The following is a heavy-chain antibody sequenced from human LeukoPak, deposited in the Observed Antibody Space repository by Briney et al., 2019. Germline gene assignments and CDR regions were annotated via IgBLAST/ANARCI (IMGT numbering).Heavy chain of an antibody. V-gene: IGHV1-18*01. D-gene: IGHD6-25*01. CDR1: GYSFTSYG. Sequence: ASVKVSCKASGYSFTSYGISWVRQAPGQGLEWMGWISAYNGNTNYAQKVQGRVTMTTDTSTSTAYMELRSLTSDDTAVYYCARDIGIAAAVDYWGQGTLVTVSS. J-gene: IGHJ4*02. CDR2: ISAYNGNT. CDR3: ARDIGIAAAVDY.